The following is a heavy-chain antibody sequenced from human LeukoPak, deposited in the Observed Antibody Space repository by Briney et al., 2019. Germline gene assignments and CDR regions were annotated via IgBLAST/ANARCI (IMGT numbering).Heavy chain of an antibody. D-gene: IGHD3-9*01. CDR1: GYTFTSYA. CDR3: ARHHQYYDILTGYYGYLGDYYFDY. V-gene: IGHV1-3*01. J-gene: IGHJ4*02. CDR2: INVGNGNT. Sequence: ASVKVSCKASGYTFTSYAMNWVRQAPGQRLEWMGWINVGNGNTKYSQKFQGRVTITRDTSASTAYMELSSLRSEDTAVYYCARHHQYYDILTGYYGYLGDYYFDYWGQGTLVTVSS.